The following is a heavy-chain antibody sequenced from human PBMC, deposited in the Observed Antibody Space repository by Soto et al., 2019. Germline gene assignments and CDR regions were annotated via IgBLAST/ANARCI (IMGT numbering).Heavy chain of an antibody. D-gene: IGHD3-10*01. CDR3: ARDSGYGARRSVNHDLDY. V-gene: IGHV3-7*01. CDR1: GFSFGVYW. J-gene: IGHJ4*01. Sequence: EVQLEESGGGLVQPGGSLRLSCGASGFSFGVYWMSWVRQAPGKGLEWLATIKWDASEKKYVDSVKGRFTTSRDNAKNSLYLQMAGLRAEDTAMYYCARDSGYGARRSVNHDLDYWGHGTVVTDSS. CDR2: IKWDASEK.